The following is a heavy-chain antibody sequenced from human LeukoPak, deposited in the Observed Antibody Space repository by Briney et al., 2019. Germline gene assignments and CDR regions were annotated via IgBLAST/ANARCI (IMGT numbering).Heavy chain of an antibody. D-gene: IGHD6-19*01. CDR1: GFTVSSNY. CDR2: VYSGDST. J-gene: IGHJ4*02. CDR3: ARPARSSGWYFDY. Sequence: GGSLRLSCAASGFTVSSNYMSWVRQAPGKGLEWVSVVYSGDSTDYADSVKGRFTISRDNSKNTLYLQMNSLRAEDTAMYYCARPARSSGWYFDYRGQGTLVTVSS. V-gene: IGHV3-66*04.